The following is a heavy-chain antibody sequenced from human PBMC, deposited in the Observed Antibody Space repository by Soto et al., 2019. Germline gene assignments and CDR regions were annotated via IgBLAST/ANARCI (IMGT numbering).Heavy chain of an antibody. J-gene: IGHJ4*02. CDR2: ISSNSYI. V-gene: IGHV3-21*01. CDR3: ARVGYYYGSGSYRGGDYFDY. D-gene: IGHD3-10*01. CDR1: GFTFNIYS. Sequence: EVQLVESGGGLVKPGGSLRLSCVASGFTFNIYSLVWVRQAPGKGLEWVSSISSNSYIYYADSVKGRFTISRDNAKNSLDLQMNSLRAEETAVYYCARVGYYYGSGSYRGGDYFDYWGQGTLVIVSS.